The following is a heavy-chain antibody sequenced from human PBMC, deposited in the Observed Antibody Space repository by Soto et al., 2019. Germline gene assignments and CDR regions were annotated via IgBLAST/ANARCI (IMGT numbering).Heavy chain of an antibody. CDR2: ISYDGSNK. CDR3: AKIWGVPADVFDY. Sequence: QVQLVESGGGVVQPGRSLRLSCAASGFTFSSYGIHWVRQAPGKGLEGVAVISYDGSNKYYADSVKGRFTISRDNSKNTLYLQMNSLRAEDTAVYYCAKIWGVPADVFDYWGQGTLVTVSS. V-gene: IGHV3-30*18. D-gene: IGHD2-2*01. CDR1: GFTFSSYG. J-gene: IGHJ4*02.